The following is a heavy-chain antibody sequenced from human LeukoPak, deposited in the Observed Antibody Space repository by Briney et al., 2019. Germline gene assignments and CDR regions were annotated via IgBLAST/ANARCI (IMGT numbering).Heavy chain of an antibody. V-gene: IGHV3-23*01. CDR2: ISGSGGST. Sequence: PGGSLRLSCAASGFTFSSYAMSWVRQAPGKGLEWVSAISGSGGSTYYADSVKGRFTISRDNSKNTLYLQMNSLRAEDTAVYYCAKDSSPYYYGSGSYYTYYGMDVWGQGTTVTVSS. D-gene: IGHD3-10*01. CDR1: GFTFSSYA. J-gene: IGHJ6*02. CDR3: AKDSSPYYYGSGSYYTYYGMDV.